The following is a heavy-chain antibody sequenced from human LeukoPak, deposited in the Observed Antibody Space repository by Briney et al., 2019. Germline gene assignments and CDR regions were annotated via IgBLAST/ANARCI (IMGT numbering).Heavy chain of an antibody. V-gene: IGHV4-31*03. CDR3: ARDSSTWWFDY. Sequence: PSETLSLTCTVSGASISSGAYYWSWIRQHPGKGLECIGYIYYSGSTYYNPSLKSRVTISVGTSKNQFSLNLRSVTAADTAVYYCARDSSTWWFDYWGQGTLVTVSS. J-gene: IGHJ4*02. D-gene: IGHD6-13*01. CDR2: IYYSGST. CDR1: GASISSGAYY.